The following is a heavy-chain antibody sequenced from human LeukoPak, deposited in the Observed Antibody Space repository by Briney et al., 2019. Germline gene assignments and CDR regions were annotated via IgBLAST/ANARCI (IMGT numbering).Heavy chain of an antibody. CDR2: IRSKAYGGTT. D-gene: IGHD3-10*01. CDR1: GFTFGDYA. J-gene: IGHJ3*02. V-gene: IGHV3-49*03. CDR3: TRDERWFGVFDAFDI. Sequence: GGSLRLSCTASGFTFGDYAMSWFRQAPGKGLEWVGFIRSKAYGGTTEYAASVKGRFTISRDDSKSIAYLQMNSLKTEDTAVYYCTRDERWFGVFDAFDIWGQGTMVTVSS.